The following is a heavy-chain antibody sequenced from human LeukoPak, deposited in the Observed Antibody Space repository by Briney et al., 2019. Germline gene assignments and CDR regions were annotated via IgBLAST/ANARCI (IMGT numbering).Heavy chain of an antibody. Sequence: EASVKVSCKASGYTFTSYGISWVRQAPGQGLEWMGWISAYNGNTNYAQKLQGRVTMTTDTSTSTAYMELRSLRSDDTAVYYCSGSYSQVGAFDIWGQGTMVTVSS. CDR2: ISAYNGNT. V-gene: IGHV1-18*01. CDR1: GYTFTSYG. D-gene: IGHD1-26*01. J-gene: IGHJ3*02. CDR3: SGSYSQVGAFDI.